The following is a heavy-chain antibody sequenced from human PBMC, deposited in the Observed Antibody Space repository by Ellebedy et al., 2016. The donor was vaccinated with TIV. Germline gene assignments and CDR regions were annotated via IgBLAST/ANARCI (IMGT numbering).Heavy chain of an antibody. CDR3: ARMSHGSGDF. D-gene: IGHD3-10*01. V-gene: IGHV5-51*01. Sequence: GESLKISCRGSGYTFINYWIAWVRQMPGKGLEWMGIIYPGDSDTRYSPSFQGQVTISADKSISTAFLQWSSLKASDTAMYYCARMSHGSGDFWGQGTLVTVSS. CDR1: GYTFINYW. CDR2: IYPGDSDT. J-gene: IGHJ4*02.